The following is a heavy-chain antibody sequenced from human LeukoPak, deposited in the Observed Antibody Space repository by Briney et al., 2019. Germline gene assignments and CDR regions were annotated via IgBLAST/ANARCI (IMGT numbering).Heavy chain of an antibody. J-gene: IGHJ4*02. Sequence: PGGSLRLSCAVSGFTFSTYAMNWVRQAPGKGLEWVSVISGSGGSTYYADSVKGRFTIPRDNSKNTLHLQMNSTTVEHTAVYYCAKGTTGMAPRGYFDDWGQGTLVTVSS. V-gene: IGHV3-23*01. D-gene: IGHD5-18*01. CDR3: AKGTTGMAPRGYFDD. CDR2: ISGSGGST. CDR1: GFTFSTYA.